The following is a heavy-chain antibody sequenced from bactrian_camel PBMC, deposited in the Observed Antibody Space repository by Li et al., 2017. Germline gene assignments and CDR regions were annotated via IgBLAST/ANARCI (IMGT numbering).Heavy chain of an antibody. CDR3: KVQAVESMGCPSLLASRQY. V-gene: IGHV3S40*01. Sequence: DVQLVESGGGPVQIGGSLRLSCLVSGATYSSYAMAWFRQTPGKEREGVAAINTGGGTTDYSDSVKGRFSISRDNDKDTVYLQMTSLKPDDTAMYYCKVQAVESMGCPSLLASRQYWGQGTQVTVS. D-gene: IGHD5*01. CDR1: GATYSSYA. J-gene: IGHJ4*01. CDR2: INTGGGTT.